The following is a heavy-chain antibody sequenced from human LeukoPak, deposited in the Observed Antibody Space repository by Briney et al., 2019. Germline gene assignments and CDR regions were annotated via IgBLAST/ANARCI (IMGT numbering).Heavy chain of an antibody. Sequence: PSETLSLTCAVYGVSFSGYYWSWIRQPPGKGLEWIGEINHSGSTNYNPSLKSRVTISVDTSKNQFSLKLSSVTAADTAVYYCARGVMITFGGVIVHDAFDIWGQGTMVTVSS. J-gene: IGHJ3*02. D-gene: IGHD3-16*02. CDR3: ARGVMITFGGVIVHDAFDI. V-gene: IGHV4-34*01. CDR2: INHSGST. CDR1: GVSFSGYY.